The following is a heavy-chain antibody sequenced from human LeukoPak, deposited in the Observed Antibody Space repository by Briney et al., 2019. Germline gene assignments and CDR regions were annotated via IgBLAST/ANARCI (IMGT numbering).Heavy chain of an antibody. J-gene: IGHJ4*02. D-gene: IGHD6-19*01. V-gene: IGHV3-23*01. Sequence: GGSLRLSCAASGFTFSSYAMSWVRQAPGKGLEWVSAISGSGGSTYYADSVKGRFTISRDNSKNTLCLQMNSLRAEDTAVYYCAKVVAGPQYYFDYWGQGTLVTVSS. CDR3: AKVVAGPQYYFDY. CDR2: ISGSGGST. CDR1: GFTFSSYA.